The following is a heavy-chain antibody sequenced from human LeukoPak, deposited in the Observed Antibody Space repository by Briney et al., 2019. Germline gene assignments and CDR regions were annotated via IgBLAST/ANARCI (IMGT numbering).Heavy chain of an antibody. J-gene: IGHJ5*02. CDR1: GFTFSSYS. Sequence: PGGSLRLSCAASGFTFSSYSVNWVRQAPGKGLEWVSSISSSSSYIYYADSVKGRFTISKDNAKNSLYLQMNSLRAEDTAVYYCARYCSSTSCYANSPFDPWGQGTLVTVSS. D-gene: IGHD2-2*01. CDR2: ISSSSSYI. V-gene: IGHV3-21*01. CDR3: ARYCSSTSCYANSPFDP.